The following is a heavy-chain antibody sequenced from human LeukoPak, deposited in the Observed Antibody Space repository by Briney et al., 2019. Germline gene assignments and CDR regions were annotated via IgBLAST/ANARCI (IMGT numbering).Heavy chain of an antibody. D-gene: IGHD6-6*01. V-gene: IGHV3-48*03. CDR3: ARGPSIAARYDAFDI. J-gene: IGHJ3*02. CDR2: ISSSGKTI. Sequence: GGSLRLSRAASEFSFTIYELSCVRQTPGKGGEWGSYISSSGKTITYADTLKGRFTISRDNDKNSLYLQVISRRAEDPAVYYCARGPSIAARYDAFDIWGQGTMVTVSS. CDR1: EFSFTIYE.